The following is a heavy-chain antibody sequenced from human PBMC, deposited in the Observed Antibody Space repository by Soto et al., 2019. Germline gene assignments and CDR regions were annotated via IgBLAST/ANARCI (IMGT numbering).Heavy chain of an antibody. D-gene: IGHD1-26*01. J-gene: IGHJ2*01. CDR3: ARDYYCGNSDCSFDL. CDR2: SRNKANSYTT. V-gene: IGHV3-72*01. CDR1: GFTFSDHY. Sequence: EVQLVESGGGLVQPGGSLRLSCAASGFTFSDHYMDWVRQAPGKGLEWVGRSRNKANSYTTEYAASVKGRFTISRDESXXSVYLQMNSLKTEVAAVYFCARDYYCGNSDCSFDLWGRGTLVTVSS.